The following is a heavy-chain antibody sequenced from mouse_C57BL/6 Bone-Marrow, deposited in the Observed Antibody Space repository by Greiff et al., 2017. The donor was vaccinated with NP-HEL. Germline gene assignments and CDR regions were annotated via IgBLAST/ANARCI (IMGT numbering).Heavy chain of an antibody. Sequence: QVTLKESGPGILQSSQTLSLTCSFSGFSLSTSGMGVSWIRQPSGKGREWLAHIYWVDDKRYNPSLKSRPTISKDTSRNQVFLKITSVDTADTATYYCARRAPYYYGSSYWYFDVWGTGTTVTVSS. D-gene: IGHD1-1*01. V-gene: IGHV8-12*01. CDR3: ARRAPYYYGSSYWYFDV. J-gene: IGHJ1*03. CDR2: IYWVDDK. CDR1: GFSLSTSGMG.